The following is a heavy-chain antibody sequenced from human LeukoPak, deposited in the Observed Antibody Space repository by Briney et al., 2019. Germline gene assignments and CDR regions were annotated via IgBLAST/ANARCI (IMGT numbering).Heavy chain of an antibody. J-gene: IGHJ4*02. CDR2: FSGSSGST. V-gene: IGHV3-23*01. Sequence: GGSLRLSCAASGFTFSSYAMSWVRQAPGKGLECISGFSGSSGSTYYADSVKGRFTISRDNSKNTLYLQMNSLRAEDTAVYYCANGGYYDILTTEVDWGQGTLVTVSS. CDR1: GFTFSSYA. CDR3: ANGGYYDILTTEVD. D-gene: IGHD3-9*01.